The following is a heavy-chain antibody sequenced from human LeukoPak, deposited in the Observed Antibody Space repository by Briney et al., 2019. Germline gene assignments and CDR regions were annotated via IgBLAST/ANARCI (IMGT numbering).Heavy chain of an antibody. CDR3: AQGGSEIYYFYHGMDV. CDR1: GLSLNSYA. D-gene: IGHD3-10*01. J-gene: IGHJ6*02. V-gene: IGHV3-30*03. Sequence: GRSLRLSCAASGLSLNSYAIHWVRRAPGKGLEWVTAISYDGSNKHYADSVRGRFTISRDNSKNTLYLQMNSLRSDDTAVYYCAQGGSEIYYFYHGMDVWGRGTTVTVSS. CDR2: ISYDGSNK.